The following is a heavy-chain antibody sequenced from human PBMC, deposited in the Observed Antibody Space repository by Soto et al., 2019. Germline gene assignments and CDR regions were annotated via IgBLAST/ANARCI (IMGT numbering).Heavy chain of an antibody. CDR2: ISSSSSTI. V-gene: IGHV3-48*01. CDR3: ARAQDTIAAAGPSNWFDP. CDR1: GFTFSSYS. J-gene: IGHJ5*02. Sequence: EVQLVESGGGLVQPGGSLRLSCAASGFTFSSYSMNWVRQAPGKGLEWVSYISSSSSTIYYADSVKGRFTISRDNAKNYLYLQMNSLRAEDTAVYYCARAQDTIAAAGPSNWFDPWGQGTLVTVSS. D-gene: IGHD6-13*01.